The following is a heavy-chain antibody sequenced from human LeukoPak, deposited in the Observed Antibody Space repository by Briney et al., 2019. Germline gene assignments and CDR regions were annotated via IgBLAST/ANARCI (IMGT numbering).Heavy chain of an antibody. V-gene: IGHV3-23*01. D-gene: IGHD6-19*01. J-gene: IGHJ4*02. CDR3: ATALPGSGWYPHY. Sequence: GGSLRLSCAASGFTFSSYSMNWVRQAPGKGLEWVSAISGSGGSTYHTDSVKGRFTISRDNSKNTLYLQMNSLRAEDTAVYYCATALPGSGWYPHYWGQGTLVTVSS. CDR2: ISGSGGST. CDR1: GFTFSSYS.